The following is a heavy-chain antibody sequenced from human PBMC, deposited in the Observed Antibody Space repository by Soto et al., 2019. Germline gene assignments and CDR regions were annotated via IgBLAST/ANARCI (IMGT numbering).Heavy chain of an antibody. CDR2: ISRIGTT. J-gene: IGHJ4*02. CDR1: GDSLSSRYW. D-gene: IGHD3-22*01. CDR3: VRFDYYDSSGYLDFGPK. Sequence: SETLSLTCAVSGDSLSSRYWWSWVRQPPGKGLQWIGEISRIGTTNYNPSLKSRVTVVADTSKNQFSLKLSSVTAADTAVYYCVRFDYYDSSGYLDFGPKWGQGTLVTVSS. V-gene: IGHV4-4*02.